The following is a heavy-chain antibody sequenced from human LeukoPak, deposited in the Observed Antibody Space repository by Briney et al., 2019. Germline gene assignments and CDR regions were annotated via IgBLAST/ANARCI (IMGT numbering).Heavy chain of an antibody. V-gene: IGHV4-61*02. CDR1: GGSISSGGYY. D-gene: IGHD1-26*01. Sequence: PSQTLSLTCTVSGGSISSGGYYWSWIRQPAGKGLEWIGRIYTSGSTNYNPSLKSRVTISVDTSKNQFSLKLNSVTAADTAVYHCAKNGQSGFSFDPWGQGTLVTVSS. CDR3: AKNGQSGFSFDP. CDR2: IYTSGST. J-gene: IGHJ5*02.